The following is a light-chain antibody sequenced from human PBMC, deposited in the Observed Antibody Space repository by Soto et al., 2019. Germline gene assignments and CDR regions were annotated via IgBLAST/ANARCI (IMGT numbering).Light chain of an antibody. CDR1: QSIGRW. CDR2: AAS. CDR3: QQSYSTPPWT. J-gene: IGKJ1*01. V-gene: IGKV1-39*01. Sequence: DIQMTQSPSTLSGSVGDRVTITCRASQSIGRWLAWFQQKPGKAPNLLIYAASSLQSGVPSRFSGSGSGTDFTLTISSLQPEDFATYFCQQSYSTPPWTFGQGTKVDIK.